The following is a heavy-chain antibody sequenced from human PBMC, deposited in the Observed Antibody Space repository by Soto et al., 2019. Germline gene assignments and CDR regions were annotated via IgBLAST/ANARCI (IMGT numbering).Heavy chain of an antibody. V-gene: IGHV4-31*03. D-gene: IGHD6-13*01. CDR3: ARARYSSSWSVGMDV. CDR1: GASISSGGYY. J-gene: IGHJ6*02. Sequence: QVQLQESGPGLVKPSQTLSLTCNVSGASISSGGYYWSWIRQHPGKGLEWIGFIYYSGTTYSNPSLKSRVTIAIDTSRTFFSLRLSSVTAADTAGYYCARARYSSSWSVGMDVWGHGTTVTVSS. CDR2: IYYSGTT.